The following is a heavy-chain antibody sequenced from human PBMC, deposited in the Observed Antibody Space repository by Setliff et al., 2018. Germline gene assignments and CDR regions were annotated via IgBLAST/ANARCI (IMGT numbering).Heavy chain of an antibody. D-gene: IGHD2-2*01. V-gene: IGHV4-34*01. CDR3: ARGYCSSAACFFAGWFDP. Sequence: TSETLSLTCAVYGGSFSGYYWGWIRQPPGKGLEWIGEINHIGSTNYNPSLKSRVTISVDTSKNQFSLKLISVTAADAAVYYCARGYCSSAACFFAGWFDPWGQGTLVTVSS. J-gene: IGHJ5*02. CDR2: INHIGST. CDR1: GGSFSGYY.